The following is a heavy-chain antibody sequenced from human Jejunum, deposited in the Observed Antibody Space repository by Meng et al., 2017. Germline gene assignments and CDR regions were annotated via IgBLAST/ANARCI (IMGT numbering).Heavy chain of an antibody. V-gene: IGHV4-61*08. D-gene: IGHD1-26*01. Sequence: VQLEDPGPGLLRPSRTPPLFCTVSGGSVSRAGYQWGWIRQPPGKGLEWIGYASTNYNPSLKSRVTISLDTSRNQFSLSLSSVTAADTAVYYCARDHMGSLDYWGQGILVTVSS. CDR3: ARDHMGSLDY. CDR1: GGSVSRAGYQ. J-gene: IGHJ4*02. CDR2: AST.